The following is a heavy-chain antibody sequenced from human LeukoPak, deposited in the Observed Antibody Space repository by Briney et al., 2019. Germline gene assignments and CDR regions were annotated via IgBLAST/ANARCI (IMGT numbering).Heavy chain of an antibody. CDR2: INPNSGGT. J-gene: IGHJ4*02. D-gene: IGHD2-15*01. CDR1: GYTFTGYY. Sequence: ASVKVSCKASGYTFTGYYMHWVRQAPGQGLEWMGRINPNSGGTNYAQKFQGRVTMTRDTSISTAYMELSRLRSDDTAVYYCARVDCSGGSCYLFSDWGQGTLVTVSS. V-gene: IGHV1-2*06. CDR3: ARVDCSGGSCYLFSD.